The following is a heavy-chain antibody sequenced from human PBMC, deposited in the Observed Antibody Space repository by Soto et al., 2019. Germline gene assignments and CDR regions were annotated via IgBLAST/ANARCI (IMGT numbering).Heavy chain of an antibody. D-gene: IGHD3-10*01. V-gene: IGHV3-30*03. Sequence: QVQLVESGGGVVQPGRSLRLSCAASGFTFSSYGMHGVRQAPGKGLEWVAVISYDGSNKYYADSVKGRFTISRDNSKNTLYLQMNSLRAEETAVYYCAMITMVREDFDYWGQGTLVTVSS. CDR1: GFTFSSYG. CDR2: ISYDGSNK. J-gene: IGHJ4*02. CDR3: AMITMVREDFDY.